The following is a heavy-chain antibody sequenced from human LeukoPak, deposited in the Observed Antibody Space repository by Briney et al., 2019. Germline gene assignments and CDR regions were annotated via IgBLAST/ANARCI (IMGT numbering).Heavy chain of an antibody. CDR1: GFTFSDYY. CDR3: AREDSGYDFEW. V-gene: IGHV3-30*03. D-gene: IGHD5-12*01. Sequence: GGSLRLSCAASGFTFSDYYMSWIRQAPGKGLEWVAVISYGGTIKYYADSVKGRFTISRDNSKNTLYLQMNSLRPEDTAVYYCAREDSGYDFEWWGQGTLVTVSS. CDR2: ISYGGTIK. J-gene: IGHJ4*02.